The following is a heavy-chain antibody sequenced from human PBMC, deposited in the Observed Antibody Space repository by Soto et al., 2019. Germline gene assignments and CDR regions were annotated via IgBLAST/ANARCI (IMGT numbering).Heavy chain of an antibody. CDR3: AREIVDAAMGFDY. J-gene: IGHJ4*02. V-gene: IGHV4-30-4*01. CDR1: GGSISSGDYY. CDR2: IYYSGST. Sequence: SETLSLTCTVSGGSISSGDYYWSWIRQPPGKGLEWIGYIYYSGSTYYNPSLKSRVTISVDTSKNQFSLKLSSVTAADTAVYYCAREIVDAAMGFDYWGQGTLVTVSS. D-gene: IGHD5-18*01.